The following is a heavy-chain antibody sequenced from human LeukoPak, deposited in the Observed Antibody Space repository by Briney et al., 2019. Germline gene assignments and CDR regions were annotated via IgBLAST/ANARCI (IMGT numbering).Heavy chain of an antibody. Sequence: SETLSLTCAVYGGSFSGYYWSWIRQPPGKGLEWIGEINHSGSTNYNPSLKSRVTISVDTPKNQFSLKLSSVTAADTAVYYCARPSLPYYYDSSGYLYWGQGTLVTVSS. CDR2: INHSGST. CDR1: GGSFSGYY. D-gene: IGHD3-22*01. CDR3: ARPSLPYYYDSSGYLY. J-gene: IGHJ4*02. V-gene: IGHV4-34*01.